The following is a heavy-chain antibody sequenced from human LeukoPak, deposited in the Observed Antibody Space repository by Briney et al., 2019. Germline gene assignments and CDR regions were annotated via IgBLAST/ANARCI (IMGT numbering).Heavy chain of an antibody. V-gene: IGHV1-69*05. J-gene: IGHJ4*02. D-gene: IGHD3-22*01. CDR2: IIPVFGTA. CDR1: GGTFSSYA. Sequence: SVKVSCKASGGTFSSYAISWVRQAPGQGLEWMGGIIPVFGTANYAQKFQGRVTITTDESTSTAYMELSSLRSEDTAVYYCAREESPELRPWLLLHYWGQGTLVTVSS. CDR3: AREESPELRPWLLLHY.